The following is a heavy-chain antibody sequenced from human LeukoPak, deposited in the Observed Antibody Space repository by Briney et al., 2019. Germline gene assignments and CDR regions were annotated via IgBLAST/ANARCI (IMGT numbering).Heavy chain of an antibody. CDR3: TTDLGTYYHGSQRLIPIDY. CDR1: GFTFTNAW. J-gene: IGHJ4*02. D-gene: IGHD3-10*01. V-gene: IGHV3-15*01. Sequence: GGSLRLSCVDSGFTFTNAWMSWVRQAPGKGLEWIGRIKSKTDGETTNYAEPVRGRFTISRDDSKSAVYPQMNSLKIEDTAVYYCTTDLGTYYHGSQRLIPIDYWGQGTLVTVSS. CDR2: IKSKTDGETT.